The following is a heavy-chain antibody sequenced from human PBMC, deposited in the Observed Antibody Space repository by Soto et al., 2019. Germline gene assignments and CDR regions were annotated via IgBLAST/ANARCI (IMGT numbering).Heavy chain of an antibody. CDR3: AKHSYSSGSNGGLWFDP. D-gene: IGHD6-19*01. Sequence: PSETLSLTCIVSGGSITSYHWSWIRQFPGKGLEWIGYIYYSGSTNYNPSLKSRVTISVDTSKNQFSLKLSSVTAADTAVYYCAKHSYSSGSNGGLWFDPWGQGTLVTVSS. CDR2: IYYSGST. CDR1: GGSITSYH. V-gene: IGHV4-59*01. J-gene: IGHJ5*02.